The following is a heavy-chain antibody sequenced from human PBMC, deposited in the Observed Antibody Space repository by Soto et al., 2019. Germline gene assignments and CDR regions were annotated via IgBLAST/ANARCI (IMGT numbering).Heavy chain of an antibody. J-gene: IGHJ4*02. CDR3: AKDRITMVRGGPIDFDY. D-gene: IGHD3-10*01. Sequence: SLRLSCAASGFTFSSYAMSWVRQAPGKGLEWVSAISGSGGSTYYADSVKGRFTISRDNSKNTLYLQMNSLRAEDTAVYYCAKDRITMVRGGPIDFDYWGQGTLVTVS. CDR1: GFTFSSYA. CDR2: ISGSGGST. V-gene: IGHV3-23*01.